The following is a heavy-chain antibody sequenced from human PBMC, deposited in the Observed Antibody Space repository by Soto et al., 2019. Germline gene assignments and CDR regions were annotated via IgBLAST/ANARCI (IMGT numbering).Heavy chain of an antibody. CDR2: INHSGST. V-gene: IGHV4-34*01. J-gene: IGHJ4*02. CDR3: ARSGEAGTLVFDY. Sequence: PSETLSLTCAVYGGSFSGYYWSGIRQPPGKGLEWIGEINHSGSTNYNPSLKSRVTISVDTSKNQFSLKLSSVTAADTAVYYCARSGEAGTLVFDYWGQGTLVTVSS. CDR1: GGSFSGYY. D-gene: IGHD1-7*01.